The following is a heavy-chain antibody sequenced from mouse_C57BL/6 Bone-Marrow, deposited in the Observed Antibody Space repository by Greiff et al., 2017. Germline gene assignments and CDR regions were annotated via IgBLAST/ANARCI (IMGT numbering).Heavy chain of an antibody. V-gene: IGHV1-64*01. CDR3: ARTTSGGARPWFAY. J-gene: IGHJ3*01. CDR1: GYTFTSYW. CDR2: INPNSGST. D-gene: IGHD3-1*01. Sequence: QVQLQQPGAELVKPGASVKLSCKASGYTFTSYWMHWVKQRPGQGLEWIGMINPNSGSTNYNEKFKSKATLTVDKSSSTAYMQLSSLTSEDSAVYYCARTTSGGARPWFAYWGQGTPVTGSA.